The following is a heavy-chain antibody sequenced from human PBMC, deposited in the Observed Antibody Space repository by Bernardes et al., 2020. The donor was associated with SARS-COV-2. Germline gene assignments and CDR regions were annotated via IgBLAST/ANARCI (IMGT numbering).Heavy chain of an antibody. CDR3: AKEHNGRGSSYPYYYYYYGMDV. D-gene: IGHD6-6*01. CDR1: GGTFSSYT. V-gene: IGHV1-69*04. J-gene: IGHJ6*02. Sequence: SVKVSCKASGGTFSSYTISWVRQAPGQGLEWMGRIIPILGIANYAQKFQGRVTITADKSTSTAYMELSSLRSEDTAVYYCAKEHNGRGSSYPYYYYYYGMDVWGQGTTVTVSS. CDR2: IIPILGIA.